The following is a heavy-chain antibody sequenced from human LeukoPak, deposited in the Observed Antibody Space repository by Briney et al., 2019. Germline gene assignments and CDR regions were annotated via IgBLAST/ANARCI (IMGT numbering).Heavy chain of an antibody. V-gene: IGHV5-51*01. CDR1: GYRYSDYW. J-gene: IGHJ4*02. Sequence: PGEPLKISCKGSGYRYSDYWIGWVRQMPGKGLEWMGIIYGGDSETRYSPSLQGQVTISADKSINTAYLQWSSLKASDTAMYYCARTTTYSSGWYGAYWGQGTLVTVSS. D-gene: IGHD6-19*01. CDR3: ARTTTYSSGWYGAY. CDR2: IYGGDSET.